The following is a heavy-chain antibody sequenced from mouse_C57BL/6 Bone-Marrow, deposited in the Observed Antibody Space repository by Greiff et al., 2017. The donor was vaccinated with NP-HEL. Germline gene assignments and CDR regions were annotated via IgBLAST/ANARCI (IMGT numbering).Heavy chain of an antibody. CDR1: GYTFTSYG. D-gene: IGHD2-2*01. V-gene: IGHV1-81*01. CDR2: IYPRSGNT. J-gene: IGHJ3*01. Sequence: QVQLQQSGAELARPGASVKLSCKASGYTFTSYGISWVKQRTGQGLEWIGEIYPRSGNTYYTAKFKGKATLTADKSSSTAYMELRSLTSEDPAVYYCARWLRPLFAYWGQGTLVTVSA. CDR3: ARWLRPLFAY.